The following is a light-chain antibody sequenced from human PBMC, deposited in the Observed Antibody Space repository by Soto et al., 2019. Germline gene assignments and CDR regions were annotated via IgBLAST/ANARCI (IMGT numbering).Light chain of an antibody. Sequence: IQLTQSPSSLSASVGDRVTITCRASQDISSFLAWYQQKPGMAPKLLIYDASTLQSGVPSRFSGSGSGTDFTLTISSLQPEDFATYYCQQLSSYPLTFGGGTKVEIK. V-gene: IGKV1-9*01. CDR3: QQLSSYPLT. CDR2: DAS. CDR1: QDISSF. J-gene: IGKJ4*01.